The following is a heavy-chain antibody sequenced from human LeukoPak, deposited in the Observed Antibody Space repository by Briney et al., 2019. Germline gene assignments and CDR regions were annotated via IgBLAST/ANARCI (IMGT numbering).Heavy chain of an antibody. CDR1: GLTFSSFW. CDR3: ARAGPYQLPPRPVDY. J-gene: IGHJ4*02. CDR2: INQDGSGE. D-gene: IGHD2-2*01. V-gene: IGHV3-7*01. Sequence: QAGGSLRLYCAASGLTFSSFWMSWVGPAPGKGREWVANINQDGSGEYYVDSVKGRFTISRDNAKNSLFLQMNSLRAEDTAIYYGARAGPYQLPPRPVDYWGQGTLVTVSS.